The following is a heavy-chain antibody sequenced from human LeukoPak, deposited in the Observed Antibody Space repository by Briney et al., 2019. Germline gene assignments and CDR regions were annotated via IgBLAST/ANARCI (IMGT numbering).Heavy chain of an antibody. CDR3: AKDNRGGWSGYFDY. J-gene: IGHJ4*02. CDR2: IWHDGSAE. Sequence: PGGSLRLSCAASGFSFSSYGMYWVRQAPGKGLEWVAVIWHDGSAEFYADSVKGRFSISRDDSKNTVYLQMNSLRVEDTALYYCAKDNRGGWSGYFDYWGQGILVTVSS. CDR1: GFSFSSYG. V-gene: IGHV3-33*03. D-gene: IGHD6-19*01.